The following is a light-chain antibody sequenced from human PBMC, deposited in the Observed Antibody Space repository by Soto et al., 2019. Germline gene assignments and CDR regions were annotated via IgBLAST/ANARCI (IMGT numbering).Light chain of an antibody. Sequence: QSVLTQPASVSGAPGQSITISCTGSSCYIGTGRLVSWYQWHPGKAPKLIIYDGSNRPSGVSNRFSGSEPGNTASLTISGLQAEDEADYFCCSSATGKTVVFGTGTKVTVL. CDR2: DGS. J-gene: IGLJ1*01. CDR3: CSSATGKTVV. V-gene: IGLV2-23*01. CDR1: SCYIGTGRL.